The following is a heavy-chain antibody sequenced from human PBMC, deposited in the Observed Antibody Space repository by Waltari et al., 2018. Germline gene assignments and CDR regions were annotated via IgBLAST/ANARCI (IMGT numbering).Heavy chain of an antibody. D-gene: IGHD2-2*01. CDR1: GGSFSGYY. CDR3: ARGRKPSRLRNCSSTSCYFAFDI. CDR2: INHSGST. V-gene: IGHV4-34*01. Sequence: QVQLQQWGAGLLKPSETLSLTCAVYGGSFSGYYWSWIRQPPGKGLEWLGEINHSGSTNYNPSLKSRVTISVDTSKNQFSLKLSSVTAADTAVYYCARGRKPSRLRNCSSTSCYFAFDIWGQGTMVTVSS. J-gene: IGHJ3*02.